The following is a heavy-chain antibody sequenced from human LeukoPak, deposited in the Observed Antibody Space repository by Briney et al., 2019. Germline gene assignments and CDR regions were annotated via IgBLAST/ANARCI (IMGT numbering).Heavy chain of an antibody. CDR1: GYTFTGYD. V-gene: IGHV1-8*01. Sequence: ASVKVSCKAFGYTFTGYDINWVRQATGQGLEWMGWMNPNSGNTGYAQKFQGRVTMTRNTSISTAYMELSSLRSEDTAVYYCARIYGDYDPLDYWGQGTLVTVSS. D-gene: IGHD4-17*01. CDR2: MNPNSGNT. J-gene: IGHJ4*02. CDR3: ARIYGDYDPLDY.